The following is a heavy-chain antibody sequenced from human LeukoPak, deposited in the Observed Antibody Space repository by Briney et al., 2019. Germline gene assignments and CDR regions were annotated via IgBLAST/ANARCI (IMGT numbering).Heavy chain of an antibody. CDR1: GFTFSSYW. V-gene: IGHV3-7*01. Sequence: GGSLRLSCAASGFTFSSYWMSWVRQAPGKGLEWVANIKQDGSEKYYVDSVKGRFTISRDNAKNSLYLQMNSLRAEDTAVYYCAREHYCSSTSCYGIAFLDYWGQGTLVTVSS. CDR3: AREHYCSSTSCYGIAFLDY. J-gene: IGHJ4*02. CDR2: IKQDGSEK. D-gene: IGHD2-2*01.